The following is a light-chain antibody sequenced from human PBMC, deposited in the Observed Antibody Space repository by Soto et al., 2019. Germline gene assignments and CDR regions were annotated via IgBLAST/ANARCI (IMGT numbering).Light chain of an antibody. J-gene: IGLJ3*02. V-gene: IGLV2-14*01. CDR3: SSYTSSSPWV. CDR1: SSDVGGYNY. Sequence: QSALNQPASVSGSPGQSITISCTGTSSDVGGYNYVSWYQQHPGKAPKLMIYEVSNRPSGVSNRFSGSKSGNTASLIISGLQAEDEADYYCSSYTSSSPWVFGGGTKVTVL. CDR2: EVS.